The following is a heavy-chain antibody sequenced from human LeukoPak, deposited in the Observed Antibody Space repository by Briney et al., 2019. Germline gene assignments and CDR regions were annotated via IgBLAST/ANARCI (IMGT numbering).Heavy chain of an antibody. J-gene: IGHJ4*02. CDR3: TAIRIAAAGYFDY. Sequence: SETLSLTCTVSGGSISSGGYYWSWIRQPPGKGLEWIGYIYHSGSTYYNPSLKSRVTISVDRSKNQFSLKLSSVTAADTAVYYCTAIRIAAAGYFDYWGQGTLVTVSS. CDR2: IYHSGST. V-gene: IGHV4-30-2*01. CDR1: GGSISSGGYY. D-gene: IGHD6-13*01.